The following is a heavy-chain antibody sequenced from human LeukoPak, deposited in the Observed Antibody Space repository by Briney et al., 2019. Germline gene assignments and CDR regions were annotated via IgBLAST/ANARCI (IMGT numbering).Heavy chain of an antibody. CDR1: GFTFSSYS. J-gene: IGHJ4*02. V-gene: IGHV3-48*01. Sequence: GGSLRLSCAASGFTFSSYSMNWVRQAPGKGLEWVSYISSSSTIYYAGSVKGRFTISRDNAKNSLYLQMNSLRAKDTAVYYCARDRMATIYYFDYWGQGTLVTVSS. CDR3: ARDRMATIYYFDY. CDR2: ISSSSTI. D-gene: IGHD5-24*01.